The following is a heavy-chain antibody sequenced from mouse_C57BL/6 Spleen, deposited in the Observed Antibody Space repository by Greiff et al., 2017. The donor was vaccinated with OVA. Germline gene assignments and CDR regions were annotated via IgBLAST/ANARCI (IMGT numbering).Heavy chain of an antibody. CDR1: GYSITSGYY. CDR3: ARSYDGYPAWFAY. V-gene: IGHV3-6*01. J-gene: IGHJ3*01. D-gene: IGHD2-3*01. Sequence: DVKLQESGPGLVKPSQSLSLTCSVTGYSITSGYYWNWIRQFPGNKLEWMGYISYDGSNNYNPSLKNRISITRDTSKNQFFLKLNSVTTEDTATYYCARSYDGYPAWFAYWGQGTLVTVSA. CDR2: ISYDGSN.